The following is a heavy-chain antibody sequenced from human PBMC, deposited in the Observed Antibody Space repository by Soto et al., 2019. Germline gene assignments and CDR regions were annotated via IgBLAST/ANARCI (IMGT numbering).Heavy chain of an antibody. D-gene: IGHD2-15*01. Sequence: EVQLLESGGGFVQPGGSLRLSCAASGFTFRSYAMTWVRQGPGKGLEYLSAISGSGATTYYQDSVKGRFTISTDNSKNTMDLQMNSLGAEDTAVDDCAKDREDIGMVDAFDTWGRGTMVTVSS. CDR2: ISGSGATT. CDR3: AKDREDIGMVDAFDT. J-gene: IGHJ3*02. CDR1: GFTFRSYA. V-gene: IGHV3-23*01.